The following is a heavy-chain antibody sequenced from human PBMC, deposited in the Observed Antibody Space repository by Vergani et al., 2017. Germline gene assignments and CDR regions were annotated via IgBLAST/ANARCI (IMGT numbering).Heavy chain of an antibody. D-gene: IGHD6-6*01. CDR1: GGSFNGFY. J-gene: IGHJ6*03. V-gene: IGHV4-34*01. CDR2: INHSGST. Sequence: QVQLHQWGAGLLKPSETLSLTCDVSGGSFNGFYWTWIRQSPGKGLEWIGEINHSGSTNYNPSLKSRVTLSIDTSKKQFSLKLNSVTAADTAVYYCARGLSSSRPYYYYYMDVWGKGTTVTVSS. CDR3: ARGLSSSRPYYYYYMDV.